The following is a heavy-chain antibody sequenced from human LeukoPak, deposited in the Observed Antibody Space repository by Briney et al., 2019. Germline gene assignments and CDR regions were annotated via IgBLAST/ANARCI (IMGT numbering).Heavy chain of an antibody. CDR2: INHSGST. CDR3: ARAGNIVVVPAAILPNNSFDP. Sequence: SETLSLTCAVYGGSFSGYYWSWIRQPPGKGLEWIGEINHSGSTNYNPSLKSRVTISVDTSKNQFSLKLSSVTAADTAVYCCARAGNIVVVPAAILPNNSFDPWGQGTLVTVSS. D-gene: IGHD2-2*02. CDR1: GGSFSGYY. J-gene: IGHJ5*02. V-gene: IGHV4-34*01.